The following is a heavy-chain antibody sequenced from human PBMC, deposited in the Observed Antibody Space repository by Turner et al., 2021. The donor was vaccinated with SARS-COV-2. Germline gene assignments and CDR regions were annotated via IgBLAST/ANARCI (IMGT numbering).Heavy chain of an antibody. CDR1: GGSISSYY. D-gene: IGHD6-19*01. Sequence: QVQLQASGPGLVKPSETLSLTCTVSGGSISSYYWSWIRQPPGKGLEWIGYIHYSGSTNYNPPLKSRVTISVDTSKNQFSLKLSSVTAADTAVYYCARHGFSGWYGGGMDVWGQGTTVTVSS. J-gene: IGHJ6*02. V-gene: IGHV4-59*08. CDR3: ARHGFSGWYGGGMDV. CDR2: IHYSGST.